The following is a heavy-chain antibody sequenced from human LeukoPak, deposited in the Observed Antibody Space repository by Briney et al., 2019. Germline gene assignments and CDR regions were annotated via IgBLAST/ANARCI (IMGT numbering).Heavy chain of an antibody. D-gene: IGHD2-2*01. CDR2: INPNSGGT. CDR1: GYTFTGYY. CDR3: ARAYCSSITCHEPLFYYYGMDV. V-gene: IGHV1-2*02. J-gene: IGHJ6*02. Sequence: ASVKVSCKASGYTFTGYYMHWVRQAPGQGLEWMGWINPNSGGTNYAQKFQGGVTMTRDTSISTAYMELSRLRSDDTAVYYCARAYCSSITCHEPLFYYYGMDVWGQGTTVTVSS.